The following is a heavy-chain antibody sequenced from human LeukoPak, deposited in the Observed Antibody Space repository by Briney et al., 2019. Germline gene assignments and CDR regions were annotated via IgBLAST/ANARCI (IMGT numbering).Heavy chain of an antibody. J-gene: IGHJ5*02. V-gene: IGHV4-4*02. D-gene: IGHD1-26*01. Sequence: SETLSLTCGVSGGSITTTNFWSWVRQPPGGGLEWIGEISLRGRTQYNPSLKSRVNISMDESKNHLYLSLASVTAADTAVYYCSRESGPYCPFGHWGQGTLVTVSS. CDR2: ISLRGRT. CDR3: SRESGPYCPFGH. CDR1: GGSITTTNF.